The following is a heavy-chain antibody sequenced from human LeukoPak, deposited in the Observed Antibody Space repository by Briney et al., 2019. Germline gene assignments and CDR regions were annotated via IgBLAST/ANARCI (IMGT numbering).Heavy chain of an antibody. V-gene: IGHV1-18*04. CDR2: ISAYNGNT. CDR3: ARTYYYDSSGYDKRYNWFDP. J-gene: IGHJ5*02. D-gene: IGHD3-22*01. Sequence: ASVKVSCKASGYTFTGYYMHWVRQAPGQGLEWMGWISAYNGNTNYAQKLQGRVTMTTDTSTSTAYMELRSLRSDDTAVYYCARTYYYDSSGYDKRYNWFDPWGQGTLVTVSS. CDR1: GYTFTGYY.